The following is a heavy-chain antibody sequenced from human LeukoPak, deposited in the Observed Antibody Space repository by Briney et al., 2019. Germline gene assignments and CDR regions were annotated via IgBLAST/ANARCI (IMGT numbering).Heavy chain of an antibody. CDR3: GRDYRSSFPMDV. J-gene: IGHJ6*03. Sequence: GASVNVSCKASGYTFTTYGISWVRQAPGQGLEWLGWISAHNGDTNYAQKFQGRVSMTTDTSTSTAYLELRSLRSDDTAIYYCGRDYRSSFPMDVWGKGTTVTVSS. CDR1: GYTFTTYG. V-gene: IGHV1-18*01. CDR2: ISAHNGDT. D-gene: IGHD6-6*01.